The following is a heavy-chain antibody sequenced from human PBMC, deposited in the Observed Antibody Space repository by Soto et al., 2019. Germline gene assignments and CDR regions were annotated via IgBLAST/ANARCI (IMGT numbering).Heavy chain of an antibody. Sequence: QVQLQESGPGLVKPSQTLSLTCSVSGDPINSGGYFWSWIRQLPGKGLEWIGNIFYNGSTYYNPSLESRVALSLHPSTRQVSLNLSSVTAADMAVYFCATDRYFDLCGRCTVVTVSP. CDR3: ATDRYFDL. J-gene: IGHJ2*01. V-gene: IGHV4-31*03. CDR2: IFYNGST. CDR1: GDPINSGGYF.